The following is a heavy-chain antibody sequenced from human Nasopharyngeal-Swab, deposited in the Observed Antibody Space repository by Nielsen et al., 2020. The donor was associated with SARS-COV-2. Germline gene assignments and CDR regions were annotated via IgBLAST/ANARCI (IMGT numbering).Heavy chain of an antibody. J-gene: IGHJ4*02. D-gene: IGHD3-3*01. CDR2: IGTAGDT. CDR1: GFTFSSYD. V-gene: IGHV3-13*01. CDR3: ARSTDFWSGSYYFDY. Sequence: ETLSLTCAASGFTFSSYDMHWVRQATGKGLEWVSAIGTAGDTYYPGSVKGRFTISRENAKNSLYLQMNSLRAEDTAVYYCARSTDFWSGSYYFDYWGQGTLVTVSS.